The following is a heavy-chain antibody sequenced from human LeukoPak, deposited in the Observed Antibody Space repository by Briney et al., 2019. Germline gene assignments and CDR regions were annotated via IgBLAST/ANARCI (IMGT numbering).Heavy chain of an antibody. CDR2: IYTSGST. CDR3: AREITFGGVIVNDY. D-gene: IGHD3-16*02. V-gene: IGHV4-4*07. CDR1: GGSISSYY. Sequence: PSETLSLTCTVSGGSISSYYWSWIRQPAGKGLEWIGRIYTSGSTNYNPSLKSRVTMSVDTSKNQFSLKLSSVTAAVTAVYYCAREITFGGVIVNDYWGQGTLVTVSS. J-gene: IGHJ4*02.